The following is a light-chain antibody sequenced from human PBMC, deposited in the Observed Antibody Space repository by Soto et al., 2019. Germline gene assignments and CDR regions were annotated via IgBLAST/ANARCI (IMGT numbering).Light chain of an antibody. V-gene: IGKV1-12*01. CDR3: QQANNFPRT. Sequence: DIQMTQSPSTLSASVGDRVTITCRASQSIGTWLAWYQHRPGKAPSLLIYDASTLRSGVPSRFSGSGSGTDFTLTITSLQPEDFATYYCQQANNFPRTFGQGTRLEIK. J-gene: IGKJ5*01. CDR2: DAS. CDR1: QSIGTW.